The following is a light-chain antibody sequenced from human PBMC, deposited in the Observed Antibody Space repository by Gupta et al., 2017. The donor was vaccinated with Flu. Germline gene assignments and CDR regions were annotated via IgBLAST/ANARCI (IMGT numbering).Light chain of an antibody. CDR3: QQRSSWPLT. J-gene: IGKJ4*01. V-gene: IGKV3-11*01. Sequence: EIVLTQSPATLSLSPGDRATLSCRASQSVNSYLAWYQQKPGQAPRLLIYDASDRVTGIPARFSGSGSGTDFTLTVSSLEPEDFAVYYCQQRSSWPLTFGGGTKVEIK. CDR2: DAS. CDR1: QSVNSY.